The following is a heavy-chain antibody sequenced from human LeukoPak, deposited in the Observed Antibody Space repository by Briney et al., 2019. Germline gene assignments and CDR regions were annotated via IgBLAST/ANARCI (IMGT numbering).Heavy chain of an antibody. V-gene: IGHV3-30-3*01. J-gene: IGHJ5*02. D-gene: IGHD3-10*01. CDR3: ARVFPEITLVRGVIGS. CDR2: ISYDGSNQ. CDR1: GFTFSRYA. Sequence: GGSLRLSCAAPGFTFSRYAMHWVRQAPGKGLEWVAAISYDGSNQYYPNSVKGRFTISRDNSRNTLYLQMNSLRTDDTAVYYCARVFPEITLVRGVIGSWGQGTLVIVSS.